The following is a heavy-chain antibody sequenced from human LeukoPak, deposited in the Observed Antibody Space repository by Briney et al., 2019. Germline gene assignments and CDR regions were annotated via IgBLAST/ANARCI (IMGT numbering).Heavy chain of an antibody. J-gene: IGHJ4*02. CDR2: ISAYNGNT. D-gene: IGHD6-13*01. Sequence: ASVKVSCKASGYTFTNYAISWVRQAPGQGLEWMGWISAYNGNTNSAQKVQGRVTMTTDTSTSTAYMELRSLRSDDTAVYYCASGYSSSWVDYWGQGTLVTVSS. CDR1: GYTFTNYA. CDR3: ASGYSSSWVDY. V-gene: IGHV1-18*01.